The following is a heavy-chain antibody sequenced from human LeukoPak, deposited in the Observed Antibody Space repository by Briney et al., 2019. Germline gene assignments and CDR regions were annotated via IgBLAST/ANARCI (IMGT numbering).Heavy chain of an antibody. CDR3: VRSLDY. J-gene: IGHJ4*02. V-gene: IGHV3-30-3*01. CDR1: GFTFSSYA. CDR2: ISYDGSNK. Sequence: GGSLRLSCAASGFTFSSYAMHWVRQAPGKGLEWVAVISYDGSNKYYADSVKGRFTISRDNSKNTVYLQMNSLRVEDTALYYCVRSLDYWGQGTLVTVSS.